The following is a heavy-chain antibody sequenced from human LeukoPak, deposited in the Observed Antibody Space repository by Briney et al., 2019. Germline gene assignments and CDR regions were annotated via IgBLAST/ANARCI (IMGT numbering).Heavy chain of an antibody. CDR1: GGSISSGGHY. D-gene: IGHD3-22*01. CDR3: ARDRRYYDSSGYYFHWYFDL. CDR2: IYSGVST. J-gene: IGHJ2*01. V-gene: IGHV3-53*01. Sequence: PSETLSLTCTVSGGSISSGGHYWSWVRQAPGKGLEWVSVIYSGVSTYYADSVKGRFTISRDNSKNTLYLQMNSLRAEDTALYYCARDRRYYDSSGYYFHWYFDLWGRGTLVTVSS.